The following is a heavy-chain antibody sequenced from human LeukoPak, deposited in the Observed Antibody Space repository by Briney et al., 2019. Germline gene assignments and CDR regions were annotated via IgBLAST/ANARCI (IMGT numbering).Heavy chain of an antibody. J-gene: IGHJ6*03. Sequence: SETLSLTCTVSGGSISSSSYYWGWIRQPPGKGLEWIGSVYYSGSTYYNPSLKSRVTISVDTSKNQFSLKLSSVTAADTAVYYCARLRDCYYYMDVWGKGTTVTVSS. CDR2: VYYSGST. CDR3: ARLRDCYYYMDV. CDR1: GGSISSSSYY. V-gene: IGHV4-39*07.